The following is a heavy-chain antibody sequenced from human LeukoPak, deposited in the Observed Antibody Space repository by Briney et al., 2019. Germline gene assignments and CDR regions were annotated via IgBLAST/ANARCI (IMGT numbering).Heavy chain of an antibody. V-gene: IGHV3-30*03. CDR2: ISYDGSNK. D-gene: IGHD3-10*01. J-gene: IGHJ6*02. CDR3: AAEWFGELSRMDV. Sequence: GGSLRLSCAAPGFTFSSYGMLWVRQAPGKGLEWVAVISYDGSNKYYADSVKGRFTISRDNSKNTLYLQMNSLRAEDTAVYYCAAEWFGELSRMDVWGQGTTVTVSS. CDR1: GFTFSSYG.